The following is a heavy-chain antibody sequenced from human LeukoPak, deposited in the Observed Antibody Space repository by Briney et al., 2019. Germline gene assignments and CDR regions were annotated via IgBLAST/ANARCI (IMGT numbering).Heavy chain of an antibody. CDR3: ARQLGATLYFDY. CDR2: IYPGDSNT. V-gene: IGHV5-51*01. J-gene: IGHJ4*02. Sequence: RGESLKISCKGSGYSFISYWIGWVRQMPGEGLEWRGIIYPGDSNTRYSPSFQGQVTISTDKSISTAYLQWSSLKASDTAMYYCARQLGATLYFDYWGQGTQVTVSS. D-gene: IGHD1-26*01. CDR1: GYSFISYW.